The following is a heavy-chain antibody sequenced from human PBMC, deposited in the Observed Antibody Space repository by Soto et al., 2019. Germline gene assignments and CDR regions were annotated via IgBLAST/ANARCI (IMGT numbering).Heavy chain of an antibody. D-gene: IGHD4-4*01. CDR2: IIPIIGII. CDR1: GGTFSTYT. Sequence: QVQLVQSGAEVKKPGSSVKVSCKASGGTFSTYTITWVRQAPGQGLEWMGRIIPIIGIINYAQKFQGRVNISADKVTGTAYMELTGLRSDDTAVYYCAGDPDSHYNDSHASSYPWGQGTLVTVSS. J-gene: IGHJ5*02. CDR3: AGDPDSHYNDSHASSYP. V-gene: IGHV1-69*08.